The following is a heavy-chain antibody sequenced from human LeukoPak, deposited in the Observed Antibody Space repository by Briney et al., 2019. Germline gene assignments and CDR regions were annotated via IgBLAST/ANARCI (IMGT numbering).Heavy chain of an antibody. D-gene: IGHD5-18*01. CDR3: AREERGGYSYGYLSFYFDY. V-gene: IGHV3-48*02. J-gene: IGHJ4*02. CDR2: ISSSSSTI. Sequence: GGSLRLSCADSGFTFSSCSMNWVRQAPGKGLEWISYISSSSSTIYYADAVKGRFTISRDNAKNSLYLQMNSLRDEDTAVYYCAREERGGYSYGYLSFYFDYWGQGTLVTVSS. CDR1: GFTFSSCS.